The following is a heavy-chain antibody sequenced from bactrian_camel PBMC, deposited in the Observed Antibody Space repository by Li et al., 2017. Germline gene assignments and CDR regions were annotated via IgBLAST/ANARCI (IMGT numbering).Heavy chain of an antibody. CDR1: GFTMSRSW. Sequence: HVQLVESGGGLVQPGGSLRLSCEASGFTMSRSWMHWVRQAPGKGLEWVSTIDDGVNRIYYADSVKGRFTISRDNAVDTLYLQLSSLKTEDTALYYCTADLWCSGGSCPDSNYWGQGTQVTVS. V-gene: IGHV3S1*01. CDR2: IDDGVNRI. CDR3: TADLWCSGGSCPDSNY. D-gene: IGHD2*01. J-gene: IGHJ4*01.